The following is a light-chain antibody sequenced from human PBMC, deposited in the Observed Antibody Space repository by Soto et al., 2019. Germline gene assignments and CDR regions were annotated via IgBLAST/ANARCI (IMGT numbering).Light chain of an antibody. V-gene: IGLV2-8*01. CDR3: SSYAGNNIVV. J-gene: IGLJ7*01. Sequence: QSALTQPPSASGSPGQSVTISCTGTSSDIGSYTYVSWYQQHPGKAPKLMIFEVSERPSGVPDRFSGSKSGNTASLTVSGLQAEYEADYYCSSYAGNNIVVFGGGTQLTVL. CDR2: EVS. CDR1: SSDIGSYTY.